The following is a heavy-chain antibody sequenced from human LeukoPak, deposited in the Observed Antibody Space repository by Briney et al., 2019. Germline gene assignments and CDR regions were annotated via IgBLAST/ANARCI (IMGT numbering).Heavy chain of an antibody. J-gene: IGHJ4*02. D-gene: IGHD2-2*01. CDR1: GYSINSGYY. CDR2: IYYSGST. CDR3: ARGLEYLYHPFDY. V-gene: IGHV4-61*01. Sequence: SETLSLTCTVSGYSINSGYYWSWIRQPPGKGLEWIGYIYYSGSTNYNPSLKSRVTISVDTSKNQLSLKLSSVTAADTAVYYCARGLEYLYHPFDYWGQGTLVTVSS.